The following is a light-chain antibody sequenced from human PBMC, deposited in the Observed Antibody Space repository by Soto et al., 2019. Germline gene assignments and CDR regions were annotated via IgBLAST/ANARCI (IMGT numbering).Light chain of an antibody. CDR1: QSVSIK. CDR2: DTA. CDR3: QQYNNWPLIT. J-gene: IGKJ5*01. V-gene: IGKV3-15*01. Sequence: EIVMTQSPATLSVSPGERATLSCRASQSVSIKLAWYQQKPDQAPRLPXYDTATRATGIPARFSGSGSGTELTLTISSLQSEDFAVYYCQQYNNWPLITFGQGTRLEIK.